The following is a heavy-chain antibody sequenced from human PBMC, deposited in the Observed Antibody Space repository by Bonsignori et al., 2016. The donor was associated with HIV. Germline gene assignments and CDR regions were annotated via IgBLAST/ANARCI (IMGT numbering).Heavy chain of an antibody. D-gene: IGHD3-10*01. V-gene: IGHV1-69*01. Sequence: WVRQAPGQGLEWMGGIIPFSGTPNYAQKFQGRVTMSADGSTSTDYMELSSLTYEDTAVYYCARGPYSGSGSQPFDHWGQGTLVTVSS. CDR2: IIPFSGTP. CDR3: ARGPYSGSGSQPFDH. J-gene: IGHJ4*02.